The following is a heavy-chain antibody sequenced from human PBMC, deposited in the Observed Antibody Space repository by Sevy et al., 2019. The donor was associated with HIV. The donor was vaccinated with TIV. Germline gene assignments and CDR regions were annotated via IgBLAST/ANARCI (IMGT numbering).Heavy chain of an antibody. CDR1: GFSFRDYA. CDR3: AKDGDYISSWSDS. J-gene: IGHJ5*01. D-gene: IGHD2-21*01. Sequence: GGSLRLSCAASGFSFRDYAMSWVRQAPGKGLEWVSKINGRGSIAYYADSVKGRFTISRDNSENMLYLQMNSLRAEDTAVYNCAKDGDYISSWSDSWGQGTLVTVSS. CDR2: INGRGSIA. V-gene: IGHV3-23*01.